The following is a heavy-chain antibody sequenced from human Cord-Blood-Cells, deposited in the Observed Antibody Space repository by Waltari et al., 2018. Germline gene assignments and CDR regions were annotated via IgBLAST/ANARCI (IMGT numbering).Heavy chain of an antibody. CDR2: ISYDGSNK. V-gene: IGHV3-30*18. CDR1: GFTFSSYG. D-gene: IGHD3-22*01. Sequence: QVQLVESGGGVVQPGRSLRLSCAASGFTFSSYGMHLVRQAPGKGLEWVAVISYDGSNKYYADSVKGRFTISRDNSKNTLYPQMNSLRAEDTAVYYCAKVPYYDSSGDAFDIWGQGTMVTVSS. CDR3: AKVPYYDSSGDAFDI. J-gene: IGHJ3*02.